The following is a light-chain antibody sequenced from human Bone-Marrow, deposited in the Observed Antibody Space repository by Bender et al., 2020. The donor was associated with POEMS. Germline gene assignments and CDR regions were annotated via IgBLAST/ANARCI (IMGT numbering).Light chain of an antibody. CDR1: PVPKLF. CDR3: QSGDSNGSDSHVI. Sequence: SFGLTQPPSVSVSTGQTARITCSGGPVPKLFAYWYQQKPGQAPRLVIYKDSNRPSGIPERFSGSTSETAATLIISGVQAEDEADYFCQSGDSNGSDSHVIFGGGTKLTVL. V-gene: IGLV3-25*03. J-gene: IGLJ2*01. CDR2: KDS.